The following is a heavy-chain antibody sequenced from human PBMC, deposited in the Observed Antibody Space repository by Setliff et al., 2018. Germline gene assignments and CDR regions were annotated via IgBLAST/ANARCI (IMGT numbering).Heavy chain of an antibody. CDR1: GGSFSGYV. D-gene: IGHD3-10*01. CDR2: INHAGRT. CDR3: VRGLQAGSWEPYYFDS. J-gene: IGHJ4*02. V-gene: IGHV4-34*01. Sequence: PSETLSLTCAVYGGSFSGYVWTFIRQSPGKGLEWIGEINHAGRTNYNPSLGSRVSILVDTSKNQFSLKLTSATVADTAVYYCVRGLQAGSWEPYYFDSWGRGTLVTVS.